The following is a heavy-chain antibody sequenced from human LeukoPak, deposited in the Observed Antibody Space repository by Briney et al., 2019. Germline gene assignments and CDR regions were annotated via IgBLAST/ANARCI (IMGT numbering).Heavy chain of an antibody. V-gene: IGHV1-2*02. Sequence: ASVKVSCKASGYPFTGYFFHWVRQAPGEGLEWMGWINPNSGGTNYAQKFQGRITMTRDTSISTVYMELSGLRSDDTAVYYCARLADCSSSSCRSFDYWGQGTLVTVSS. CDR2: INPNSGGT. CDR1: GYPFTGYF. J-gene: IGHJ4*02. D-gene: IGHD2-2*01. CDR3: ARLADCSSSSCRSFDY.